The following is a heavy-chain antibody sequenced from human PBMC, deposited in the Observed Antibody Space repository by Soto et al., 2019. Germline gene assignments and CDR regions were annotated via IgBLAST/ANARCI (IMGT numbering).Heavy chain of an antibody. CDR1: GFTFDDYA. D-gene: IGHD1-26*01. J-gene: IGHJ4*02. CDR2: ISWNSGSI. V-gene: IGHV3-9*01. CDR3: ARELGGSYPFDY. Sequence: EVQLVESGGGLVQPGRSLRLSCAASGFTFDDYAMHWVRQAPGKGLEWVSGISWNSGSIGYADSVKGRFTISRDNAKNSLYLQMNSLRAEDTAVYYCARELGGSYPFDYWGQGTLVTVSS.